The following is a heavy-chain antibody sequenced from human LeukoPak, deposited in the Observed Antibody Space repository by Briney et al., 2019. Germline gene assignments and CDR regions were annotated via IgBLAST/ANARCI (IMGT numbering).Heavy chain of an antibody. J-gene: IGHJ5*02. V-gene: IGHV4-39*07. D-gene: IGHD3-10*01. CDR1: GGSISSSSYY. Sequence: TSETLSLTCTVSGGSISSSSYYWGWIRQPPGTGLEWIGSIYYSGSTYYNPSLKSRVTISVDKSKNQFSLKLSSVTAADTAVYYCARSIDYGSGKGQYNWFDPWGQGTLVTVSS. CDR2: IYYSGST. CDR3: ARSIDYGSGKGQYNWFDP.